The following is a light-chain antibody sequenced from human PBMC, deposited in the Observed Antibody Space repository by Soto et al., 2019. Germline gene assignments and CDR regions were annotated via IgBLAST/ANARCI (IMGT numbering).Light chain of an antibody. CDR3: QQYGSSTGT. V-gene: IGKV3-20*01. CDR2: GAS. Sequence: EIVLTQSPGTLSLSRLGVATGSCMASQSVSSSYLAWYQQKPGQAPRLLIYGASSRATGIPDRFSGSGSGTDFTLTISRLEPEDFAVYYCQQYGSSTGTFGQGTKVDIK. CDR1: QSVSSSY. J-gene: IGKJ1*01.